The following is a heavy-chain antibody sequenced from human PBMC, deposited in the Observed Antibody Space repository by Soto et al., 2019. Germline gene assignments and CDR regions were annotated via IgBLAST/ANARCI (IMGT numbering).Heavy chain of an antibody. V-gene: IGHV3-23*01. CDR1: GFTFSSYA. D-gene: IGHD3-22*01. CDR3: AKEYYYDSSGYVRPLMAYFDY. CDR2: ISGSGGST. J-gene: IGHJ4*02. Sequence: GGSLRLSCAASGFTFSSYAMSWVRQAPGKGLEWVSAISGSGGSTYYADSVKGRFTISRDNSKNTLYLQMNSLRAEDTAVYYCAKEYYYDSSGYVRPLMAYFDYWGQGALVTVSS.